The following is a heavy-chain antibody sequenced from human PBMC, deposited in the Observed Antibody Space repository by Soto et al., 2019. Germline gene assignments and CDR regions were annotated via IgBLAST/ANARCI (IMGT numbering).Heavy chain of an antibody. D-gene: IGHD6-25*01. CDR3: ARVDIAAGPRYYYHGMDV. Sequence: ASVKGSCKDSGFTINSFGISSVRRAPGQGVEWKGWSSAYTGNRNYAQTLQGRVTMTTDTSTSTGYMALRSLRSEDTAVYYSARVDIAAGPRYYYHGMDVWGQGTAVTVSS. V-gene: IGHV1-18*01. J-gene: IGHJ6*02. CDR2: SSAYTGNR. CDR1: GFTINSFG.